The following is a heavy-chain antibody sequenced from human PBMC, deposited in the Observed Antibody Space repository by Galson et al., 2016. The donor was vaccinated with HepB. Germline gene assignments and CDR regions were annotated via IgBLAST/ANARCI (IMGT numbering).Heavy chain of an antibody. D-gene: IGHD2-2*01. J-gene: IGHJ4*02. CDR1: GSTFSSYA. CDR2: ISGSGDST. CDR3: AKRSQGPVATATSSFEY. Sequence: SLRLSCAASGSTFSSYAMSWVRQAPGKGLEWVSGISGSGDSTYYADSVKGRFTISRDNSKNTLYLQMNSLRAEDTAVYYCAKRSQGPVATATSSFEYWGQGTLVSVSS. V-gene: IGHV3-23*01.